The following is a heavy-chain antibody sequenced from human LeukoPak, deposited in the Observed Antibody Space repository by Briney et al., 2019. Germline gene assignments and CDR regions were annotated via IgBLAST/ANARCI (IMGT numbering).Heavy chain of an antibody. CDR1: GGSFSDHY. Sequence: PSETLSLTCAVYGGSFSDHYWNWIRQPPGKGLEWIGEINHSGTTNYNASLKSRVTISVDTSKNHFSLKLNSMTAADTAVYYCARKASHFSYGLRAIDYWGQGNPVTVSS. CDR2: INHSGTT. CDR3: ARKASHFSYGLRAIDY. D-gene: IGHD5-18*01. V-gene: IGHV4-34*01. J-gene: IGHJ4*02.